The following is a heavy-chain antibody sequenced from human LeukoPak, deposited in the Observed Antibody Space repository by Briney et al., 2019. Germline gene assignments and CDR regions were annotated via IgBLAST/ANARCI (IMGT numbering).Heavy chain of an antibody. CDR2: IIGSSGDT. V-gene: IGHV3-23*01. D-gene: IGHD5-12*01. J-gene: IGHJ4*02. CDR3: AKGAYDYIEMGYFDY. Sequence: GGSLRLSCAGAGFSITDHHMDWVRQAPGKGLEWVSLIIGSSGDTFYADSVKGRFTISRDNSKNRLYLQMNSLRAEDTALYYCAKGAYDYIEMGYFDYWGQGTLVTVSS. CDR1: GFSITDHH.